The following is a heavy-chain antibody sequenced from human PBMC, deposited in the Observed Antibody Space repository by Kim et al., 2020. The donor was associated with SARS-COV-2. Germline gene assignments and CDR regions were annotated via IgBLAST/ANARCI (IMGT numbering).Heavy chain of an antibody. CDR2: INHSGST. J-gene: IGHJ6*02. CDR1: GGSFIGYY. Sequence: SETLSLTCAVYGGSFIGYYWSWIRQPPGKGLEWIGEINHSGSTNYNPSLKSRVTISVDTSKNQFSLKLSSVTAADTAVYYCARGRKGGSYYPSYYYYGMDVWGQGTTVTVSS. V-gene: IGHV4-34*01. D-gene: IGHD1-26*01. CDR3: ARGRKGGSYYPSYYYYGMDV.